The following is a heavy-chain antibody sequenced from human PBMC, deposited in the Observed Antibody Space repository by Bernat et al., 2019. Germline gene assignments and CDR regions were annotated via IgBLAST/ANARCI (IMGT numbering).Heavy chain of an antibody. Sequence: EVQLVESGGGLVQPGGSLRLSCTASGFTFSSYSMNWVRQAPGKGLEWVSYISSSSSTIYYADSVKGRFTISRDNAKNSLYLQMNSLRDEDTAVYYWAGGTVTTLVYWGQGTLVTVSS. CDR3: AGGTVTTLVY. CDR1: GFTFSSYS. D-gene: IGHD4-17*01. J-gene: IGHJ4*02. CDR2: ISSSSSTI. V-gene: IGHV3-48*02.